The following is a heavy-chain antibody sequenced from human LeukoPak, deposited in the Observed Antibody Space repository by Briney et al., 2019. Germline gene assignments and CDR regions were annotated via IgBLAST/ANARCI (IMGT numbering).Heavy chain of an antibody. CDR1: GYSFTSYW. D-gene: IGHD3-22*01. CDR2: IYPGDSDT. CDR3: ARRGDSSGSYYFDY. V-gene: IGHV5-51*01. J-gene: IGHJ4*02. Sequence: GESLKISCKGSGYSFTSYWIGWVRQLPGKGLEWMGIIYPGDSDTSYSPSFQGQVTISADKSISTAYLQWSSLKASDTAMHYCARRGDSSGSYYFDYWGQGTLVTVSS.